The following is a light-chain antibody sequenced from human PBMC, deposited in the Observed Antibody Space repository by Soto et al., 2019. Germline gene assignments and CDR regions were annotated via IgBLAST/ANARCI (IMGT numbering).Light chain of an antibody. Sequence: EIELTQSPCTLSLSQGERVTLSCRASQSVNSIYLAWYQQKPGQAPRLLLYAASSRATGIPDRFSGSGSGTDFTLTISRLEPEDFAVYYCQHYGTSRWTFGQGTKVDIK. V-gene: IGKV3-20*01. CDR2: AAS. J-gene: IGKJ1*01. CDR1: QSVNSIY. CDR3: QHYGTSRWT.